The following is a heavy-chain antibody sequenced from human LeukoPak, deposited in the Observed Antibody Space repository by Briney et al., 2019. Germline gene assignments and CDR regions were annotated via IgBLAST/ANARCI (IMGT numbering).Heavy chain of an antibody. CDR2: IIPIFGTA. Sequence: GASEKVSCKASGGTFSSYAISWVRQAPGQGLEWMGGIIPIFGTANYAQKFQGRVTITADESTSTAYMELSSLRSEDTAVYYCARAGGCSSTSCYYLNDAFDTWGQGTMVTVSS. V-gene: IGHV1-69*13. D-gene: IGHD2-2*01. J-gene: IGHJ3*02. CDR1: GGTFSSYA. CDR3: ARAGGCSSTSCYYLNDAFDT.